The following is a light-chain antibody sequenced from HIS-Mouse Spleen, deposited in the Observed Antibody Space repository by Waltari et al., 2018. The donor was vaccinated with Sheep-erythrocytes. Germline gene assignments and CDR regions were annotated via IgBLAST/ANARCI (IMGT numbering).Light chain of an antibody. CDR1: KSISSY. J-gene: IGKJ2*01. Sequence: DIQMTQSPSSLSASVGDRVTITCRASKSISSYLNWYQQKPGKAPKLLIYAASSLQSGVPSRFSGSGSGTDITLTISSLQPEDFATYYCQQSYSTPYTFGQGTKLEIK. V-gene: IGKV1-39*01. CDR2: AAS. CDR3: QQSYSTPYT.